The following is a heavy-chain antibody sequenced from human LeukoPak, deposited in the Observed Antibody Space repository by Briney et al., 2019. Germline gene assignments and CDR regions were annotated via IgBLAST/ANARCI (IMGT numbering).Heavy chain of an antibody. J-gene: IGHJ4*02. CDR1: GGSISSSNW. V-gene: IGHV4-4*02. CDR3: ARVQRYYDIWAVHYGKYFDY. Sequence: PSETLSLTCAVYGGSISSSNWWSWVRQPPGKGLEWIGEIYHSGSTNYHPSIKSRATISVDKSKNQFSLKLSFVTAADTAEYYCARVQRYYDIWAVHYGKYFDYWGEGTLVTVSP. D-gene: IGHD3-9*01. CDR2: IYHSGST.